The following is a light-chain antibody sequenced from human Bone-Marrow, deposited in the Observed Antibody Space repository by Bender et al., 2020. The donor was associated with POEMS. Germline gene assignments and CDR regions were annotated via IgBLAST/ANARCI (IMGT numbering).Light chain of an antibody. CDR1: SSDVGGYNS. CDR3: CSYVGSDTLV. J-gene: IGLJ2*01. V-gene: IGLV2-14*01. Sequence: QSALAQPASVSGSPGQSITISCTGASSDVGGYNSVSWYQQHPGKAPKLMIYDVSNRPSGVSNRLSGSKSGNTASLTISGLQAEDEADYYCCSYVGSDTLVFGGGTKLTVL. CDR2: DVS.